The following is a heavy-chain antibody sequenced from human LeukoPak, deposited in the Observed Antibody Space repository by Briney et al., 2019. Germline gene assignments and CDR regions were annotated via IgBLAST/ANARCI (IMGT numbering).Heavy chain of an antibody. Sequence: ASVKVSCKASGYTFTSQYLHWVRQAPGQGLEWMGIINPSGGSTNYAQKFQGRVTMTRDTSTSTAYMELSSLRSEDTAVYYCAGEGHVDTPMENWGQGTLVTVSS. CDR2: INPSGGST. CDR1: GYTFTSQY. CDR3: AGEGHVDTPMEN. J-gene: IGHJ4*02. D-gene: IGHD5-18*01. V-gene: IGHV1-46*01.